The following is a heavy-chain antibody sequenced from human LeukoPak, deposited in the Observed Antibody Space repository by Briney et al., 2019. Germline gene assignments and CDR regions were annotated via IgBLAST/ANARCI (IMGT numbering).Heavy chain of an antibody. CDR2: VYTSGNA. CDR1: GGSISSYY. Sequence: SETLSLTCTVSGGSISSYYWSWLRQPAGKGLEWISRVYTSGNANYNPPLKSRVTMSLDTSKNQFYLKLNSVTAADTAVYYCAGLGGYCTNAVCYSTFDIWGQGTMVTVSS. J-gene: IGHJ3*02. D-gene: IGHD2-8*01. CDR3: AGLGGYCTNAVCYSTFDI. V-gene: IGHV4-4*07.